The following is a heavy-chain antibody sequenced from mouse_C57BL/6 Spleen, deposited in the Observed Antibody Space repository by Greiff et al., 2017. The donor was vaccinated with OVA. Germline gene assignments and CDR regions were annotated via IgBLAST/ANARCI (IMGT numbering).Heavy chain of an antibody. J-gene: IGHJ1*03. Sequence: QVQLKQSGAELARPGASVKLSCKASGYTFTSYGISWVKQRTGQGLEWIGEIYPRSGNTYYNEKFKGKATLTADKSSSTAYMELRSLTSEDSAVYFCARNYYGSPRGYFDVWGTGTTVTVSS. D-gene: IGHD1-1*01. CDR1: GYTFTSYG. CDR3: ARNYYGSPRGYFDV. V-gene: IGHV1-81*01. CDR2: IYPRSGNT.